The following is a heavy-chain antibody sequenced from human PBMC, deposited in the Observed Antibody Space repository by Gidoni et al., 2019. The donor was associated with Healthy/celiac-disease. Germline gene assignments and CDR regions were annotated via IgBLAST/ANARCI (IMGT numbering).Heavy chain of an antibody. D-gene: IGHD2-2*01. CDR2: IRYSGNT. CDR1: SASVSSGGYY. Sequence: QVQLQESGSGLVKPSQTVSLICSVSSASVSSGGYYWRWLLPLPGKGLQWIGYIRYSGNTYYNPSLKIRVTISIGTSKIQLSLRLSSVTAADTAVYYCARECSSTSCSGAAFDIWGQGTMVTVSS. J-gene: IGHJ3*02. CDR3: ARECSSTSCSGAAFDI. V-gene: IGHV4-31*03.